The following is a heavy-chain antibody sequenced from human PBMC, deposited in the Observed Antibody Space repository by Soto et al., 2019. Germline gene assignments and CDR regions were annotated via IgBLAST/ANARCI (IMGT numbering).Heavy chain of an antibody. Sequence: SGGSLRLSCAASGFTFSSYSMNWVRQAPGKGLEWVSSISSSSSYIYYADSVKGRFTISRDNAKNSLYLQMNSLRAEDTAVYYCARGGYDFWSGYDITYYFDYWGQGTLVTVSS. V-gene: IGHV3-21*01. J-gene: IGHJ4*02. CDR1: GFTFSSYS. CDR3: ARGGYDFWSGYDITYYFDY. D-gene: IGHD3-3*01. CDR2: ISSSSSYI.